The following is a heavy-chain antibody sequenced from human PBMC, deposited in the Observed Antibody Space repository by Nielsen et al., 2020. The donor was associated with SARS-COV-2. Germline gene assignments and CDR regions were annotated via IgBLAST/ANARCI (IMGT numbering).Heavy chain of an antibody. J-gene: IGHJ6*02. Sequence: SLKISCAASGFTFDDYAMHWVRQAPGKGLEWVSGISWNSGSIGYADSVKGRFTISRDNAKNSLYLQMNSLRAEDTALYYCAKDIDNKGATGYYYGMDVWGQGTTVTVSS. D-gene: IGHD1-26*01. CDR2: ISWNSGSI. V-gene: IGHV3-9*01. CDR1: GFTFDDYA. CDR3: AKDIDNKGATGYYYGMDV.